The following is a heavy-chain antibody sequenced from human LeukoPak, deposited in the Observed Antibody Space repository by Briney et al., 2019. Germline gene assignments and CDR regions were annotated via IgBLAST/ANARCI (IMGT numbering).Heavy chain of an antibody. J-gene: IGHJ6*02. D-gene: IGHD3-10*01. CDR3: ARVEDYYGSGSYYYYGMDV. CDR1: GFTFSSYA. V-gene: IGHV3-30-3*01. CDR2: ISYDGSNK. Sequence: PGGSLRLSCAASGFTFSSYAMHWVHQAPGKGLEWVAVISYDGSNKYYADSVKGRFTISRDNSKNTLYLQMNSLRAEDTAVYYCARVEDYYGSGSYYYYGMDVWGQGTTVTVSS.